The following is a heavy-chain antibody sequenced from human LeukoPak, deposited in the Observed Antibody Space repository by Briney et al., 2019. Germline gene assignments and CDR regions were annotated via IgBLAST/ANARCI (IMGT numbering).Heavy chain of an antibody. CDR1: GGSISSYY. CDR3: ATLLTTVTYKDYYYYGMDV. Sequence: SETLSLTCTVSGGSISSYYWSWIRQPPGKGLEWIGYIYYSGSTNYNPSLKSRVTISVDTSKNQFSLKLSSVTAADTAVYYCATLLTTVTYKDYYYYGMDVWGQGTTVTVSS. J-gene: IGHJ6*02. V-gene: IGHV4-59*08. CDR2: IYYSGST. D-gene: IGHD4-17*01.